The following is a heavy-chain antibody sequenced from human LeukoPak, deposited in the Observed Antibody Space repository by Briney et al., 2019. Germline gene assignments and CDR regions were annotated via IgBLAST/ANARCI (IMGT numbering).Heavy chain of an antibody. CDR3: ARGNGDYYLDY. Sequence: PSETLSLTCTVSGGSISSGGFYWSWIRQPLGRGLEWIGYIYYSDSTYYNPSLESRVTISVDTSKKQFSLKLSSVTAADTAVYYCARGNGDYYLDYWGQGTLVTVSS. J-gene: IGHJ4*02. D-gene: IGHD2-21*01. CDR1: GGSISSGGFY. CDR2: IYYSDST. V-gene: IGHV4-31*03.